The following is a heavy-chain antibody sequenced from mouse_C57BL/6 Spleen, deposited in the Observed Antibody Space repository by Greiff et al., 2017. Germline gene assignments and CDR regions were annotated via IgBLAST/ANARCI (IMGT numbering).Heavy chain of an antibody. Sequence: VQLQQSGAELVKPGASVKISCKASGYAFSSYWMNWVKQRPGKGLEWIGQIYPGDGDTNYNGKFKGKATLTADKSSSTAYMQLSSLTSEDSAVYFCATIYYGNYEIAYWGQGTLVTVSA. CDR1: GYAFSSYW. V-gene: IGHV1-80*01. D-gene: IGHD2-1*01. CDR3: ATIYYGNYEIAY. CDR2: IYPGDGDT. J-gene: IGHJ3*01.